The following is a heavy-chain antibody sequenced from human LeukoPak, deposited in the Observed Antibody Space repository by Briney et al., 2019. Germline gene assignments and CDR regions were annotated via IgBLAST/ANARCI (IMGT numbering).Heavy chain of an antibody. CDR1: GFTFSSYA. V-gene: IGHV3-30-3*01. J-gene: IGHJ3*02. CDR3: AKDQVFWVYGDSNHNAFDI. CDR2: ISYDGNNK. Sequence: PGRSLRLSCAASGFTFSSYAMHWVRQAPGKGLKWVAVISYDGNNKYYADSVKGRFTISRDNSKNTLYLQMNSLRTEDTALYYCAKDQVFWVYGDSNHNAFDIWGQGTMVTVSS. D-gene: IGHD4-17*01.